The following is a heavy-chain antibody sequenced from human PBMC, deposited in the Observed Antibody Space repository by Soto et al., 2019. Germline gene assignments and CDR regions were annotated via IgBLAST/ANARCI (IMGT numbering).Heavy chain of an antibody. CDR2: IIESGGST. V-gene: IGHV3-23*01. J-gene: IGHJ6*02. CDR3: AKGRSYYYYYGVDV. Sequence: EVPLLESGGGLVQPGGSLRLSCAASGFTFSSCAMGWVRQAPGKGLEWVSDIIESGGSTYYADSVKGRFTIPRDNSKSTLYLQMNSLRAEDTALYYCAKGRSYYYYYGVDVWGQGTTVTVSS. CDR1: GFTFSSCA.